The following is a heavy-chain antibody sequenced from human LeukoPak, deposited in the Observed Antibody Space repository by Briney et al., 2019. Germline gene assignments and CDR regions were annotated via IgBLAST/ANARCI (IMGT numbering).Heavy chain of an antibody. CDR1: GGSMSTYY. CDR3: ARKIAARRSWFDP. D-gene: IGHD6-6*01. V-gene: IGHV4-34*01. Sequence: SETLSLTCTVSGGSMSTYYWSWIRQPPGKGLEWIGEINHSGSTNYNPSLKSRVTISVDTSKNQFSLKLSSVTAADTAVYYCARKIAARRSWFDPWGQGTLVTVSS. CDR2: INHSGST. J-gene: IGHJ5*02.